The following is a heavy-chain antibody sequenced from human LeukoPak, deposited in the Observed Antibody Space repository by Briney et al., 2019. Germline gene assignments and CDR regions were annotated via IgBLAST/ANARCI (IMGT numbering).Heavy chain of an antibody. CDR2: IKKDGSEK. J-gene: IGHJ4*02. Sequence: PGGSLRLSCAASGFIFSGFWMSWVRQAPGKGLEWVANIKKDGSEKYYVDSVKGRFTVSRDNAKNSLYLQTDSLRAEDTAVYYCARLWGDATIFDFWGQGTPVTVSS. D-gene: IGHD3-10*01. V-gene: IGHV3-7*01. CDR3: ARLWGDATIFDF. CDR1: GFIFSGFW.